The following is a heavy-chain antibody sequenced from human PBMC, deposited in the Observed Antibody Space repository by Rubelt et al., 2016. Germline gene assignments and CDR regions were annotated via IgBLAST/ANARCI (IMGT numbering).Heavy chain of an antibody. Sequence: QVQLQESGPGLVKPSGTLSLTCAVSGGSISSHNWWSWVRQPPGKGLQWIGEILHSGKTNYTPSLQSRVPISMHKCINQVSRRLTSVTAADTADYYCARASGYSLGYPGFDYWGQGTLVTVSS. CDR3: ARASGYSLGYPGFDY. CDR1: GGSISSHNW. CDR2: ILHSGKT. D-gene: IGHD5-18*01. J-gene: IGHJ4*02. V-gene: IGHV4-4*02.